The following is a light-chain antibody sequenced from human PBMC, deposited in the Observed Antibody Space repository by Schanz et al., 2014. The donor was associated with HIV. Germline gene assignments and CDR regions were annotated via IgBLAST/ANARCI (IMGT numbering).Light chain of an antibody. J-gene: IGLJ3*02. CDR1: SSSIKTNA. CDR2: NTY. Sequence: QSVLTQPPSASGTPGQRVTISCSGSSSSIKTNAVNWFQQLPGTAPKLVIYNTYHRPSGVPDRFSGSESGTSASLAISGLQSEDEADYHCAAWDDSLSGRVFGGGTKVTVL. V-gene: IGLV1-44*01. CDR3: AAWDDSLSGRV.